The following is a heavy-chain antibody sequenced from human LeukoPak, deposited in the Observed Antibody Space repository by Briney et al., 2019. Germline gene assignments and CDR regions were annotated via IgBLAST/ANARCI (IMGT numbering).Heavy chain of an antibody. V-gene: IGHV4-34*01. Sequence: SETLSLTCAVYGGSFSGYYWSWIRQPPGKGLEWIGEINHSGSTNYNPSLKSRVTISVDTSKNQFSLKLSSVTAADTAVYYCARKAYGSGNYYYYYYYMDVWGKGTTVTVSS. CDR3: ARKAYGSGNYYYYYYYMDV. CDR1: GGSFSGYY. CDR2: INHSGST. D-gene: IGHD3-10*01. J-gene: IGHJ6*03.